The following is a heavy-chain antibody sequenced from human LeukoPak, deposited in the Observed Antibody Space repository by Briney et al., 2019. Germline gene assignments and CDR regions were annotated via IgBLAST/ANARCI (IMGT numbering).Heavy chain of an antibody. D-gene: IGHD3-22*01. CDR2: IYYSGST. CDR3: ARSGTHDYYDSSGYYGPEDY. CDR1: GGSISSYY. J-gene: IGHJ4*02. Sequence: SETLSLTCTVSGGSISSYYWSWIRQPPGKGLEWIGYIYYSGSTNYNPSLKSRVTISVDTSKNQFSLKLSSVTAADTAVYYCARSGTHDYYDSSGYYGPEDYWGQGTLVTVSS. V-gene: IGHV4-59*01.